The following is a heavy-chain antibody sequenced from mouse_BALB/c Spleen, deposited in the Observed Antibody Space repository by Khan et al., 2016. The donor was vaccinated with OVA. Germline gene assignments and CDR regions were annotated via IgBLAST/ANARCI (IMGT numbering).Heavy chain of an antibody. CDR1: GFTFTNYG. V-gene: IGHV9-3-1*01. CDR3: ARVGYNGTMDF. D-gene: IGHD2-14*01. Sequence: QIQLVQSGPELKKPGETVQISCKASGFTFTNYGMNWVRQAQGKGLKWMGWINTYTGEPTFTDDFKGRFAFSLETSASTAYLQINSLKNEDTATYFCARVGYNGTMDFWCQGTSVTVSS. J-gene: IGHJ4*01. CDR2: INTYTGEP.